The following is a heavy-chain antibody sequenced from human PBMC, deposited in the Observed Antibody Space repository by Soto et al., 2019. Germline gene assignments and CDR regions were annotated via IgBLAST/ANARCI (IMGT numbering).Heavy chain of an antibody. J-gene: IGHJ5*02. Sequence: SETLSLTCTVSGDSISSYYWSWIRQPPGKGLEWIGYIFYSGSTNYNPSLESRVTISVDTSKNQFSLKLSSLTAADTAVYYCARDRTQFDPWGQGTLVTVSS. CDR3: ARDRTQFDP. CDR2: IFYSGST. V-gene: IGHV4-59*01. CDR1: GDSISSYY.